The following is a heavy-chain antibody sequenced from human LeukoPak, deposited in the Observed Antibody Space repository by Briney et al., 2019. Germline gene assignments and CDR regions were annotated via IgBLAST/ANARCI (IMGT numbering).Heavy chain of an antibody. CDR3: ASYKVVVAQADY. Sequence: PGGSLRLSCAASGFTFSSYEMNWVRQAPGKELEWVSYISSSGSTIYYADSVKGRFTISRDNAKNSLYLQMNSLRAEDTAVYYCASYKVVVAQADYWGQGTLVTVSS. D-gene: IGHD3-22*01. CDR1: GFTFSSYE. J-gene: IGHJ4*02. CDR2: ISSSGSTI. V-gene: IGHV3-48*03.